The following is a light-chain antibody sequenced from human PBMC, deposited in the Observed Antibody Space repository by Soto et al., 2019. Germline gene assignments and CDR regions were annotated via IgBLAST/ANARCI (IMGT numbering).Light chain of an antibody. CDR2: EVI. CDR1: SSNIGAGYD. V-gene: IGLV1-40*01. J-gene: IGLJ1*01. Sequence: QSVLTQPPSVSGAPGQRVTISCTGSSSNIGAGYDVHWYQQHPGKDPKLMIYEVINRPSGVSNRFSGSKSGNTASLTISGLQAEDEADYYCCSYRSSAPLVVFGSGTKVTVL. CDR3: CSYRSSAPLVV.